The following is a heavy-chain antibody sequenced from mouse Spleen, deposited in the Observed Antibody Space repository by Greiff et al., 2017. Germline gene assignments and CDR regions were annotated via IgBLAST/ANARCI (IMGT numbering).Heavy chain of an antibody. CDR3: ARDRRWGNYGGFAY. CDR2: ISDGGSYT. D-gene: IGHD2-1*01. Sequence: EVKLMESGGGLVKPGGSLKLSCAASGFTFSDYYMYWVRQTPEKRLEWVATISDGGSYTYYPDSVKGRFTISRDNAKNNLYLQMSSLKSEDTAMYYCARDRRWGNYGGFAYWGQGTLVTVSA. CDR1: GFTFSDYY. V-gene: IGHV5-4*02. J-gene: IGHJ3*01.